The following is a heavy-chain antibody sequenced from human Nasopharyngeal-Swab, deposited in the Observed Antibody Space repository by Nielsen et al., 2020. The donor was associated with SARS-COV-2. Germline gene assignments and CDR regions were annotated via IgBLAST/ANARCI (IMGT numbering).Heavy chain of an antibody. J-gene: IGHJ4*02. CDR1: GYTFTRYG. Sequence: ASVNVPCKASGYTFTRYGISWVRQAPCQGLEWMGWISAYNCNTNYAQKLQGRVTMTTDTSTSTAYMELRSLRSDDTAVYYCARSTIAVAGRGISDYWGQGTLVTVSS. D-gene: IGHD6-19*01. V-gene: IGHV1-18*01. CDR2: ISAYNCNT. CDR3: ARSTIAVAGRGISDY.